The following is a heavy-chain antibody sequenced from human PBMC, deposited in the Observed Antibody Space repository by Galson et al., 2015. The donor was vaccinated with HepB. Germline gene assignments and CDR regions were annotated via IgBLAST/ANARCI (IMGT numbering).Heavy chain of an antibody. V-gene: IGHV3-53*04. D-gene: IGHD2-21*02. CDR2: IYSGGLT. CDR1: GFTVSSNY. CDR3: ARGRSCCGDCYHEEFDY. Sequence: SLRLSCAASGFTVSSNYMSWVRQAPGKGLEWISVIYSGGLTSYADSVKGRVTISRHNNNNTVYLQMNSLRPEDTAVYYCARGRSCCGDCYHEEFDYWGQGTLVTVSS. J-gene: IGHJ4*02.